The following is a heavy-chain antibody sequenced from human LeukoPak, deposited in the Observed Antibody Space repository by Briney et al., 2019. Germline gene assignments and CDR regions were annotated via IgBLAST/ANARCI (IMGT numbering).Heavy chain of an antibody. CDR1: GFTFSSYS. J-gene: IGHJ3*02. Sequence: GGSLRLSCAASGFTFSSYSMNWVRQAPGKGLEWVSTISDGDGNPYYADSVKGRFTISRDNSKNTFYLQMNSLRAEDTAIYYCAKARSGWYGDTFDIWGQGTMVTVSS. CDR3: AKARSGWYGDTFDI. D-gene: IGHD6-19*01. CDR2: ISDGDGNP. V-gene: IGHV3-23*01.